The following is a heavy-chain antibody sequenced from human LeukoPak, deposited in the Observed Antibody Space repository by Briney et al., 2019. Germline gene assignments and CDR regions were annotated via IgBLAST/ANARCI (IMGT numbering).Heavy chain of an antibody. CDR3: ARDASPAAYNGNWSDP. CDR2: ISRSGITI. CDR1: GFTFSDYY. D-gene: IGHD3-10*01. Sequence: GGSLRLSCAASGFTFSDYYMNWIRQAPGKGLEWVSYISRSGITISYADSVKGRFTISRDNAKNSLYLQMNSLRAEDTAVYFCARDASPAAYNGNWSDPWGQGTLVTVSS. J-gene: IGHJ5*02. V-gene: IGHV3-11*01.